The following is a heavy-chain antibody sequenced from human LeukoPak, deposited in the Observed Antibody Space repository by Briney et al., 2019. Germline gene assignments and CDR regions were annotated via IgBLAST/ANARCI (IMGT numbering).Heavy chain of an antibody. CDR1: GFSFDEFG. CDR2: INWSGDST. CDR3: ARASSSVVTAVFDY. J-gene: IGHJ4*02. Sequence: PGESLRFSCTAYGFSFDEFGISWVRQAPGQGLEWVSGINWSGDSTGYADSVKGRFTISRDNAEKSVYLQMTNLRADDTAFYYCARASSSVVTAVFDYWGQGTMVTVSS. D-gene: IGHD2-21*02. V-gene: IGHV3-20*04.